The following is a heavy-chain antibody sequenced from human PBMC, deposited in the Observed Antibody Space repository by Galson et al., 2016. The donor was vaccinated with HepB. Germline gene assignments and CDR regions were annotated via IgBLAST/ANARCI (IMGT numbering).Heavy chain of an antibody. J-gene: IGHJ5*02. CDR1: GFTFTDYA. V-gene: IGHV4-59*01. D-gene: IGHD5-18*01. CDR3: ARDHGYSGWFDP. CDR2: IYYSGNT. Sequence: LRLSCAASGFTFTDYAVHWVRQGPGKGLEWIGYIYYSGNTYYNPSLESRVTISVDTSKNQFSLKLTSATPADTAVYYCARDHGYSGWFDPWGQGTLVAVSS.